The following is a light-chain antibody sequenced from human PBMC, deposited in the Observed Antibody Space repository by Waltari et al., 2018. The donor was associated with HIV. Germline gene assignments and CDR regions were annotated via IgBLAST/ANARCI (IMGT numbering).Light chain of an antibody. J-gene: IGLJ2*01. V-gene: IGLV2-14*01. CDR3: SSYSITKNLL. CDR2: GVT. CDR1: GGDLGVFES. Sequence: QSALTQPASVSGSPGQSIPHPCTATGGDLGVFESVSWYLQYPHKAPQLIISGVTNRPFGVSSRFSGSKSGDTASLTISGLRTEDEAEYYCSSYSITKNLLFGGGTTLTVL.